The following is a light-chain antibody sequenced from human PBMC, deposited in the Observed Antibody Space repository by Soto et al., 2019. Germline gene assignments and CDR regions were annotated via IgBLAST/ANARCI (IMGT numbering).Light chain of an antibody. CDR1: QSVSSY. J-gene: IGKJ2*01. CDR3: QQRSNWHPGYT. V-gene: IGKV3-11*01. Sequence: EIVLTQSPATLSLSPGERATLSCRASQSVSSYLAWYQQKPGQAPRLLIYDASNRATGIPARFSGSGSGTDFTLTISSLEPEAFAVYYCQQRSNWHPGYTFGQGTKLEIK. CDR2: DAS.